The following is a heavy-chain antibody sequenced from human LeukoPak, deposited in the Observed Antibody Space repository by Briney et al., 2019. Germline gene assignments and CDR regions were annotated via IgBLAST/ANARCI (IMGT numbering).Heavy chain of an antibody. V-gene: IGHV4-59*12. CDR3: ASGKYYYDDSASINRASRTAFHI. CDR2: VYRSGQS. D-gene: IGHD3-16*01. CDR1: GDSTAGYY. Sequence: KPSETLSLTCSVSGDSTAGYYWGWIRQSPGRAPEWLAYVYRSGQSDYNSSLRGRVTMSLDRSKTQVSLRLRSLTAADTAVYYCASGKYYYDDSASINRASRTAFHIWAQGTMVLVFS. J-gene: IGHJ3*02.